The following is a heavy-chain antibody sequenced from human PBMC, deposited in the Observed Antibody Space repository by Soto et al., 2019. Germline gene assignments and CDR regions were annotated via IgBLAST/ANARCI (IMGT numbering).Heavy chain of an antibody. CDR2: ISYDGSNK. D-gene: IGHD3-22*01. Sequence: PGGSLRLSCAASGFTFSSYAMHWVRQAPGKGLEWVAVISYDGSNKYYADSVKGRFTISRDNSKNTLYLQMNSLRAEDTAVYYCARAAQAITMIVVAPPGYWGQGTLVTV. CDR1: GFTFSSYA. V-gene: IGHV3-30-3*01. CDR3: ARAAQAITMIVVAPPGY. J-gene: IGHJ4*02.